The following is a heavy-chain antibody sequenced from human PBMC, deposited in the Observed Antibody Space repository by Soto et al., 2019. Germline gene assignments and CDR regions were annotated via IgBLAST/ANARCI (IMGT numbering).Heavy chain of an antibody. CDR1: GGSISSYY. Sequence: QVQLQESGPGLVKPSETLSLTCTVSGGSISSYYWSWIRQPPGKGLEWIGYIYYSGSTNYNPSLKSRVTISGDTSKNQFSLKLSSVTAADTAVYYCARGGNYDSSGYYVDYWGQGTLVTVSS. D-gene: IGHD3-22*01. CDR2: IYYSGST. CDR3: ARGGNYDSSGYYVDY. V-gene: IGHV4-59*01. J-gene: IGHJ4*02.